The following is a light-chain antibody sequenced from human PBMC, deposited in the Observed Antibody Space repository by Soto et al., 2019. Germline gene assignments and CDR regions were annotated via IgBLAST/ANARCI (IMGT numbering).Light chain of an antibody. J-gene: IGKJ4*01. CDR2: DAS. V-gene: IGKV1-5*01. CDR3: QQYHRYST. Sequence: DIQMTQSPSTLSASIGDRITITCRASQSISSWLAWYQQKPGKAPKLLIYDASTLESGVPSRFSGSGSGTEFTLTISSLQPDDFATYYCQQYHRYSTFGGGTKVDI. CDR1: QSISSW.